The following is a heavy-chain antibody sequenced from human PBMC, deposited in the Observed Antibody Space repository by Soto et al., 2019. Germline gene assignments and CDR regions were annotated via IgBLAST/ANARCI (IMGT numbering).Heavy chain of an antibody. J-gene: IGHJ6*02. V-gene: IGHV4-31*03. CDR3: ARDHPPYYYDSNSYYPYYAMDV. Sequence: QVQLQESGPGLVKPSQTLSLTCTVSGGSISSGNYYWSWIRQHPGKGLEWIGYIYYSGSTYYNPSLKSRVTISVDTSKNQFSLKLSSVTAADTAVYYCARDHPPYYYDSNSYYPYYAMDVWGQGTTVTVSS. D-gene: IGHD3-22*01. CDR1: GGSISSGNYY. CDR2: IYYSGST.